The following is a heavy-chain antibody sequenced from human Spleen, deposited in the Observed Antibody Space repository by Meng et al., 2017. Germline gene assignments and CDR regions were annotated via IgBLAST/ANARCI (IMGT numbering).Heavy chain of an antibody. CDR3: ARGPTTMAHDFDY. Sequence: QVQLQRWGEGRLKPSETRPLTCVVSGGSFSDYYWSWIRQPPGKGLEWIGEINHSGSTNYNPSLESRATISVDTSQNNLSLKLSSVTAADSAVYYCARGPTTMAHDFDYWGQGTLVTVSS. D-gene: IGHD4-11*01. CDR1: GGSFSDYY. CDR2: INHSGST. J-gene: IGHJ4*02. V-gene: IGHV4-34*01.